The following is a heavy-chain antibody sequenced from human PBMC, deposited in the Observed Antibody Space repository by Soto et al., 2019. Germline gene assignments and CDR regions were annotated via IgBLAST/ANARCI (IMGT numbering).Heavy chain of an antibody. CDR2: IYYSGST. D-gene: IGHD5-18*01. CDR1: GGSISSYY. Sequence: SETLSLTCTVSGGSISSYYWSWIRQPPGKGLEWIGYIYYSGSTNYTPSLKSRVTISVDTSKNQFSLKLSSVTAADTAVYYCARDKYSYGSGYYYYMYVWGKGTTVTVSS. V-gene: IGHV4-59*01. CDR3: ARDKYSYGSGYYYYMYV. J-gene: IGHJ6*03.